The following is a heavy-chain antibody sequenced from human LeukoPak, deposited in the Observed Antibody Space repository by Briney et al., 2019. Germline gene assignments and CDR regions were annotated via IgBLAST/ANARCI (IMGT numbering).Heavy chain of an antibody. J-gene: IGHJ4*02. V-gene: IGHV3-30*02. CDR3: VKDPTYYYDSSGPDY. Sequence: PGGSLRLSRAASGFPFNSYGLHWVRQAPGKGLEWVAFIRNDGGNKYSAGCVKGRFTISRDNSKNTQYLQMNRLRTEDTAVYYCVKDPTYYYDSSGPDYWGQGTLVIVSS. CDR1: GFPFNSYG. CDR2: IRNDGGNK. D-gene: IGHD3-22*01.